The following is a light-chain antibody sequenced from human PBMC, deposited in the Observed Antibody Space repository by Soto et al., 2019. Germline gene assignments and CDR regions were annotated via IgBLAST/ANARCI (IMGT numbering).Light chain of an antibody. CDR3: HQYNNWPLT. CDR1: QTVSRN. J-gene: IGKJ4*01. V-gene: IGKV3-15*01. CDR2: GVS. Sequence: EIVMTQSPATLSVSPGEGATLSCMASQTVSRNLAWYQQKPGQAPRLLIYGVSTRATGIPARFSGSVSGTEFTLTISSLQSEDFAVYYCHQYNNWPLTFGGGTKVEIK.